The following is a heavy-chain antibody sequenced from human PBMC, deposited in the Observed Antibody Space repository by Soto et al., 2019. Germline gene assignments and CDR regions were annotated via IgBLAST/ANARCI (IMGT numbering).Heavy chain of an antibody. D-gene: IGHD2-8*02. V-gene: IGHV3-23*01. CDR1: KFTFITYA. J-gene: IGHJ4*02. Sequence: GWSLRLSCASSKFTFITYAMTWVRQAPGKGLEWVSDISGSGDNTYYADSVKGRFTISRDNSKSTLYLQMNSLRAEDTAVYYCAKDMVHCTGTRCARYFEKWGRGTLVTVSS. CDR2: ISGSGDNT. CDR3: AKDMVHCTGTRCARYFEK.